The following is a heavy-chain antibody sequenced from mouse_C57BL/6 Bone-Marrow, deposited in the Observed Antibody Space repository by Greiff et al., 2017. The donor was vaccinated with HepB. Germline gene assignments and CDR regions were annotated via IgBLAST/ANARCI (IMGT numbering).Heavy chain of an antibody. CDR1: GYTFTDYY. V-gene: IGHV1-26*01. CDR3: ARSFFDV. Sequence: EVQLQQSGPELVKPGASVKISCKASGYTFTDYYMNWVKQSHGKSLEWIGDINPNNGGTSYNQKFKGKATLTVDKSSSTAYMELRSLTSEDSAVDYCARSFFDVWGTGTTVTVSS. J-gene: IGHJ1*03. CDR2: INPNNGGT.